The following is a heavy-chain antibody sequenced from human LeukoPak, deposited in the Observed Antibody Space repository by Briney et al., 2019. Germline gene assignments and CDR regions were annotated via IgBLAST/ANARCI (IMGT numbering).Heavy chain of an antibody. Sequence: GGSLRLSCAASGFTFSSYGMHWVRQAPGKGLEWVAVISYDGSNKYYADSVKGRFTISRDNSKNTLYLQMNSLRAEDTAVYYCAKEEPSSSWFASWGYFDYWGQGTLVTVSS. J-gene: IGHJ4*02. CDR2: ISYDGSNK. CDR1: GFTFSSYG. CDR3: AKEEPSSSWFASWGYFDY. V-gene: IGHV3-30*18. D-gene: IGHD6-13*01.